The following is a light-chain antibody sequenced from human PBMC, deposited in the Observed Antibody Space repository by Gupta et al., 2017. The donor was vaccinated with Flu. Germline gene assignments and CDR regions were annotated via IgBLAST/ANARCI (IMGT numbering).Light chain of an antibody. J-gene: IGKJ2*01. CDR3: QQYDSTPLT. CDR1: QSVLYSSNNKNY. V-gene: IGKV4-1*01. Sequence: DIVMTQSPDSLAVSLGERATINCKSSQSVLYSSNNKNYLAWYQQKPGQPPKLLIYWASTRESGVPDRFSGSGSGTDFTLTSSSLQAEDVAVYYCQQYDSTPLTFGQGSKMEIK. CDR2: WAS.